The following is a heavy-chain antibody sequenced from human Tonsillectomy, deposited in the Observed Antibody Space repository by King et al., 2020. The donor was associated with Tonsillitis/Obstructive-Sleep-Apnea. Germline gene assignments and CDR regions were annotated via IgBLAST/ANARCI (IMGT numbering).Heavy chain of an antibody. Sequence: VQLVESGGGVVQPGRSLRLSCAASGFPLSFYGMHWVRQAPGKGLEWVAVISFDGSNKYYTDSVKGRFTISRDNSKNTLYLQMNSLRAEDTAVNYCAKEEGYCSGGSCYSAYFQHWGQGTLVTVSS. CDR3: AKEEGYCSGGSCYSAYFQH. V-gene: IGHV3-30*18. CDR2: ISFDGSNK. CDR1: GFPLSFYG. D-gene: IGHD2-15*01. J-gene: IGHJ1*01.